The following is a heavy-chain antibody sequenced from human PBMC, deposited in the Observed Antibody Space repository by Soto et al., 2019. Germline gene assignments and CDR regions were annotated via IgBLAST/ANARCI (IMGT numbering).Heavy chain of an antibody. CDR1: GDRVSSNRAA. CDR3: ARAGDYDSWSGYTSQYYYYGMDV. CDR2: TYYRSKWYN. J-gene: IGHJ6*02. D-gene: IGHD3-3*01. Sequence: SQTLSLTCAISGDRVSSNRAAWNWIKQSPSRGLEWLGRTYYRSKWYNDYAVSVKSRMTINPDTSKSQFSLQLNSVTPEDTAVYYCARAGDYDSWSGYTSQYYYYGMDVWSQGTTVTVSS. V-gene: IGHV6-1*01.